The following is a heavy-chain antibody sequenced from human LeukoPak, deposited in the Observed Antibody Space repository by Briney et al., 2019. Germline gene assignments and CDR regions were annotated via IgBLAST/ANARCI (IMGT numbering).Heavy chain of an antibody. CDR1: GFTFSNYW. D-gene: IGHD1-14*01. Sequence: PGGSLRLSCAASGFTFSNYWMSWVRQAPGKGLELVANIKPDGSVKYCVDSVKGRFNISRDNSKNSLYLEMNSLRAEDTAVFYCARQGNNNFDYWGQGILVTVSS. J-gene: IGHJ4*02. CDR2: IKPDGSVK. CDR3: ARQGNNNFDY. V-gene: IGHV3-7*05.